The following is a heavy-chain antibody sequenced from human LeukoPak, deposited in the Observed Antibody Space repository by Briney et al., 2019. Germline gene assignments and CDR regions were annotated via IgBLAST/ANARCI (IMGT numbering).Heavy chain of an antibody. CDR3: AGRHHITMIVVGSDAFDI. D-gene: IGHD3-22*01. CDR2: IHYSGST. J-gene: IGHJ3*02. V-gene: IGHV4-39*01. Sequence: SETLSLTCTVSGGSISSSSYYWGWIRQPPGKGLEWIGSIHYSGSTYYNPSLKSRVTISVDTSKNQFSLKLSSVTAADTAVYYCAGRHHITMIVVGSDAFDIWGQGTMVTVSS. CDR1: GGSISSSSYY.